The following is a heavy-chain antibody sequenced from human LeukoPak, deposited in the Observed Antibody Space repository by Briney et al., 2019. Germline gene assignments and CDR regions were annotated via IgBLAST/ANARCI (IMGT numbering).Heavy chain of an antibody. Sequence: GASVTVSCKASGYTFTGYYMHWVRQAPGQALEWMGWINPNSGYTNYAQKFQGRVTMTRDTSISTAYMEPSRLRSDDTAVYYCARDRVAAAGVRIDYWGQGTLVTVSS. CDR1: GYTFTGYY. CDR2: INPNSGYT. CDR3: ARDRVAAAGVRIDY. J-gene: IGHJ4*02. V-gene: IGHV1-2*02. D-gene: IGHD6-13*01.